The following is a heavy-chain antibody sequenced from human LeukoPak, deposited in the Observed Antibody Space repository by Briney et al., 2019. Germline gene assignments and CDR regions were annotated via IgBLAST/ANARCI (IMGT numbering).Heavy chain of an antibody. CDR3: AVYSSGWYNTFDI. D-gene: IGHD6-19*01. V-gene: IGHV3-7*01. J-gene: IGHJ3*02. CDR1: GFTFHNYL. Sequence: GGSLRLSCEASGFTFHNYLMSWVRQAPGRGLEWVAKIKQDGSEKYYVDSVKGRFTISRDNAKNPLFLQMNSLGAEDTAVYYCAVYSSGWYNTFDIWGQGTMVTVSS. CDR2: IKQDGSEK.